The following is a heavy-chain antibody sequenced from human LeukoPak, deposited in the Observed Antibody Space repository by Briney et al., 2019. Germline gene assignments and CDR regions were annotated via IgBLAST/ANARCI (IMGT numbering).Heavy chain of an antibody. CDR3: ARDGPYSSSWYQAFDI. CDR2: ISGSGGST. V-gene: IGHV3-23*01. D-gene: IGHD6-13*01. Sequence: GGSLRLSCAASGFTFSSYGMSWVRQAPGKGLEWVSAISGSGGSTYYADSVKGRFTISRDNSKNTLYLQMNSLRAEDTAVYYCARDGPYSSSWYQAFDIWGQGTMVTVSS. CDR1: GFTFSSYG. J-gene: IGHJ3*02.